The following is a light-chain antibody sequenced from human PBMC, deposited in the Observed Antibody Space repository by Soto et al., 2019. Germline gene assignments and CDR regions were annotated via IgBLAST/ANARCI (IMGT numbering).Light chain of an antibody. CDR2: DVS. V-gene: IGLV2-14*03. CDR1: SSDVGGYIY. J-gene: IGLJ2*01. Sequence: QSVLTQPASVSGSPGQSITISCTGTSSDVGGYIYVSWYQQHPGKAPKLMIYDVSNRPSGVSNRFSGSKSGNTASLTISGLQTEDEADYYCVSYTSSRTQIFGGGTKVTVL. CDR3: VSYTSSRTQI.